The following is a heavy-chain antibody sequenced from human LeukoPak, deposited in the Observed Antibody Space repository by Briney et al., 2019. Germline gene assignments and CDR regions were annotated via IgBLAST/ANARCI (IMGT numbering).Heavy chain of an antibody. CDR1: GGSISSYY. Sequence: PSETLSLTCTVSGGSISSYYWSWIRQPPGKGLECIGYIYYSGSTNYNPPLKSRVTISVDTSQNQFSLKLSSVTAADTAVYYCARAPFETTVVTENYYYYYGMDVWGQGTTVTVSS. CDR3: ARAPFETTVVTENYYYYYGMDV. D-gene: IGHD4-23*01. V-gene: IGHV4-59*01. CDR2: IYYSGST. J-gene: IGHJ6*02.